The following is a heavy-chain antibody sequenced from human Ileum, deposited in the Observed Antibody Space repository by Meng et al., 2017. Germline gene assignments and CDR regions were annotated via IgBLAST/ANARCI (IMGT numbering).Heavy chain of an antibody. CDR1: GGCIRSSSYY. V-gene: IGHV4-39*07. CDR2: IYYSGST. J-gene: IGHJ4*02. CDR3: ARERADIVASHGDH. Sequence: QLQMQRSRQGLVKPSETLSLTCTVSGGCIRSSSYYWGWIRQPPGKGLEWIGTIYYSGSTYYSPSLKSRVTISVDTSKNQFSLKLSSVTAADTAVYYCARERADIVASHGDHWGQGTLVTVSS. D-gene: IGHD5-12*01.